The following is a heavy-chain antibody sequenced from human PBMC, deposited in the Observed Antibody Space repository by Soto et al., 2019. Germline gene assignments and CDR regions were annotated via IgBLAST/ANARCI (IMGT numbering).Heavy chain of an antibody. Sequence: ASVKVSCKASGGTFSSYAISWVRQAPGQGLEWMGGIIPIFGTANYAQKFQGRVTITADKSTSTAYMELSSLRSEDTAVYYCASAGVANYYDSIGYWFDPWGQGTMVTVSS. J-gene: IGHJ5*02. CDR1: GGTFSSYA. CDR3: ASAGVANYYDSIGYWFDP. CDR2: IIPIFGTA. D-gene: IGHD3-22*01. V-gene: IGHV1-69*06.